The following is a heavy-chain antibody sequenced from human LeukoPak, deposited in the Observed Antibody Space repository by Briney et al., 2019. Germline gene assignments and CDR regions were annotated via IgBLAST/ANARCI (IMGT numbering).Heavy chain of an antibody. D-gene: IGHD4-17*01. J-gene: IGHJ4*02. CDR3: ARDGTTTTMTSEPY. CDR2: ISYSSSYT. Sequence: GGSLRLSCAASAFTFGSSAMIWVRQAPGKGLEWVSAISYSSSYTYYADSVKGRFTISRDNSKNTLYLQMNSLRAEDTAVYYCARDGTTTTMTSEPYWGQGTLVTVSS. CDR1: AFTFGSSA. V-gene: IGHV3-23*01.